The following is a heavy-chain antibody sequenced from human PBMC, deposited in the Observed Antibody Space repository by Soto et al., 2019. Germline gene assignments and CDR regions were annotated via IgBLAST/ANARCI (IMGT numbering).Heavy chain of an antibody. Sequence: ASVKVSCKASGFTFTHYGISWVRQAPGQGREGMGWISADNGDTIYAQRFQGRVTMMTDRSSSTAYMDLRSLRSDDTAVYYCARAPSNTSGRFPYFDYWGPGILVTVSS. CDR3: ARAPSNTSGRFPYFDY. J-gene: IGHJ4*02. CDR2: ISADNGDT. CDR1: GFTFTHYG. D-gene: IGHD6-19*01. V-gene: IGHV1-18*01.